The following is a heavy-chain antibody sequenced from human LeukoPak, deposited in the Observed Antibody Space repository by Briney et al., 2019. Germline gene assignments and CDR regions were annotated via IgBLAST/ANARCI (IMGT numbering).Heavy chain of an antibody. CDR1: GGSINNYY. J-gene: IGHJ4*02. V-gene: IGHV4-59*08. CDR2: IYYSGST. D-gene: IGHD3-10*01. CDR3: VRRGAYYGSGSYYPFDC. Sequence: PSETLSPTCTVSGGSINNYYWSWIRQPPGKGLEWIGYIYYSGSTNYNPSLKSRVTISVDTSKNQFSLKLSSVTAADTAVYYCVRRGAYYGSGSYYPFDCWGQGTLVTVSS.